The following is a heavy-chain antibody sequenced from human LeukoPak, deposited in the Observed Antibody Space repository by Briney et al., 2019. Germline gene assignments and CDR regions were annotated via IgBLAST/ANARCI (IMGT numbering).Heavy chain of an antibody. Sequence: GGSLRLSCAASGFCLSNTYMSWVRQAPGKGLEWVSIIYSGGNTYYADSVKGRFTISRDNSKNTLYLQMNRLRPEDTAVYYCARGTVTAPDYWGQGTLVTVSS. CDR2: IYSGGNT. V-gene: IGHV3-53*01. D-gene: IGHD2-21*02. CDR1: GFCLSNTY. J-gene: IGHJ4*02. CDR3: ARGTVTAPDY.